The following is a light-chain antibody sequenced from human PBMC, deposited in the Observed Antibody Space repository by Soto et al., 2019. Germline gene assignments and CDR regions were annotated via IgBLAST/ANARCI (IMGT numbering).Light chain of an antibody. J-gene: IGKJ1*01. CDR3: QQYNNWPWT. CDR1: QTVNSD. Sequence: EIVLTQSPCTLSLSPWETSTLSFVASQTVNSDYLAWFQQRPGQAPRLLIYGASTRATGIPARFSGSGSGAEFTLTISSLQSEDFAVYYCQQYNNWPWTFGQGTKVDIK. V-gene: IGKV3-15*01. CDR2: GAS.